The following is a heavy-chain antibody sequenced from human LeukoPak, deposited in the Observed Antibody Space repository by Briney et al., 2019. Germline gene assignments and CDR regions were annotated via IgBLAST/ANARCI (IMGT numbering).Heavy chain of an antibody. CDR1: GFTFTSYG. V-gene: IGHV3-30*02. CDR2: IRYDGSNK. D-gene: IGHD6-6*01. J-gene: IGHJ4*02. Sequence: GGSLRLSCAASGFTFTSYGMHWVRQAPGKGLEWVAFIRYDGSNKYYADSVKGRFTISRDNSKNTLYLQMNSLRAEDTAVYYCAKDFSGYSSSSMDYWGQGTLVTVSS. CDR3: AKDFSGYSSSSMDY.